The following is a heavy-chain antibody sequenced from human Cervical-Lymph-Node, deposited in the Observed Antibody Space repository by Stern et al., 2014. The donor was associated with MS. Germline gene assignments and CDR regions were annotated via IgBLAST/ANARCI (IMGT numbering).Heavy chain of an antibody. V-gene: IGHV2-70*04. CDR2: IDWDDAK. CDR3: ARSLAGVFDF. J-gene: IGHJ4*02. Sequence: QVTLKESGPALVKPTQALTLTCTFSGFSLNTAGTRVTWIRQPPGKALEWLAGIDWDDAKFSRPSLNTRLTISKDTSKNQVVLTMTNMDPVDTAIYYCARSLAGVFDFWGQGTMVTVSS. CDR1: GFSLNTAGTR.